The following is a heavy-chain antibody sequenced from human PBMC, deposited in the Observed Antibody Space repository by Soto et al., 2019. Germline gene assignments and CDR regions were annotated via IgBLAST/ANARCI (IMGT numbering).Heavy chain of an antibody. J-gene: IGHJ6*02. CDR3: ARDQRSTHYGMDV. CDR2: INRDGSGT. CDR1: GFTFSSYW. D-gene: IGHD2-2*01. Sequence: HPGGSLRLSCAASGFTFSSYWMHWVRQAPGKGLVWVSRINRDGSGTSYAGSVKGRFTISRDNAKNTLYLQMNSLRAEDTAVYYCARDQRSTHYGMDVWGQGTTVTVSS. V-gene: IGHV3-74*01.